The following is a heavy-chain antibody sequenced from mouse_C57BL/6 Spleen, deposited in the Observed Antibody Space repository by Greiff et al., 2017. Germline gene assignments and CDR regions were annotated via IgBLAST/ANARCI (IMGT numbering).Heavy chain of an antibody. CDR2: IDPSDSYT. D-gene: IGHD2-5*01. J-gene: IGHJ2*01. CDR1: GYTFTSYW. Sequence: QVQLQQPGAELVRPGTSVKLSCKASGYTFTSYWMHWVKQRPGQGLEWIGVIDPSDSYTTHNQKFKGKATLTVDTSSSTAYMQLSSRTSEDSAVYYCARRCYSNFYYFDYWGQGTTLTVSS. V-gene: IGHV1-59*01. CDR3: ARRCYSNFYYFDY.